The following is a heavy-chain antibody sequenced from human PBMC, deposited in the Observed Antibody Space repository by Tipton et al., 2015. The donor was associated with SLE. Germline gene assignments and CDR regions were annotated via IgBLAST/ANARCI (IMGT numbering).Heavy chain of an antibody. CDR1: GVTFSSYA. Sequence: SLRLSCAASGVTFSSYAMHWVRQAPGKGLEWVAVISYDGSNKYYADSVKGRFTISRDNSKNTLYLQMNSLRGDDTAVYYCARADGGFSSGWYGNWGQGTLVTVSS. D-gene: IGHD6-19*01. CDR2: ISYDGSNK. J-gene: IGHJ4*02. V-gene: IGHV3-30-3*01. CDR3: ARADGGFSSGWYGN.